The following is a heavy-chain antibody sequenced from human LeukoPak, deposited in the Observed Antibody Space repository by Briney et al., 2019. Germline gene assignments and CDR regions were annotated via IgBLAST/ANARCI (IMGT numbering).Heavy chain of an antibody. CDR1: GGSISSSSYY. V-gene: IGHV4-39*01. D-gene: IGHD6-13*01. CDR3: ARHKGLNHLVPMDY. J-gene: IGHJ4*02. CDR2: IYYSGST. Sequence: SETLSLTCTVSGGSISSSSYYWGWLRQPPGKGLEWLGSIYYSGSTYYNPSLKSRVTISVDTYKNQFSLKLTSVTAADTAVYYCARHKGLNHLVPMDYWGQGTLVTVSS.